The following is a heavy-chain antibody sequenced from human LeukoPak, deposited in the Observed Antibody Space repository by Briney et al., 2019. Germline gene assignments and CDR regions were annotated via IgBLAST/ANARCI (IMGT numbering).Heavy chain of an antibody. V-gene: IGHV4-4*09. CDR3: ARQGPYLDY. CDR1: GGSISSYY. CDR2: IYTSGST. J-gene: IGHJ4*02. Sequence: SETLSLTCTVSGGSISSYYWSWIRQPPGKGLEWIGYIYTSGSTNYNPSLKSRVTISVDTSKNQFSLKLSSVTAAETAVYYCARQGPYLDYWGQGTLVTVSS.